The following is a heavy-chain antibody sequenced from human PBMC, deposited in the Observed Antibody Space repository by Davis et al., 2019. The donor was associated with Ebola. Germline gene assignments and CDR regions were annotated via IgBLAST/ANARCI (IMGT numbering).Heavy chain of an antibody. V-gene: IGHV3-33*01. Sequence: GESLKISCAASGFTFSSYGMHWVRQAPGKGLEWVAVIWYDGSNKYYADSVKGRFTISRDNSKNTLYLQMNSLRAEDTAVYYCARDPVGAIPTDYWGQGTLVTVSS. CDR2: IWYDGSNK. D-gene: IGHD1-26*01. CDR1: GFTFSSYG. J-gene: IGHJ4*02. CDR3: ARDPVGAIPTDY.